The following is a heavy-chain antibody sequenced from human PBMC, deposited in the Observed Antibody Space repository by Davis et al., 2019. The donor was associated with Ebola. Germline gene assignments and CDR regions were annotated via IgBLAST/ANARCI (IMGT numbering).Heavy chain of an antibody. Sequence: GESLKISCAASGFTFSSYSMNWVRQAPGKGLEWVSSISSSSSSIYYADSVKGRFTISRDNAKNSLYLQMNSLRAEDTAVYYCARVDAWNYLWLDYWGQGTLVTVSS. CDR3: ARVDAWNYLWLDY. CDR2: ISSSSSSI. V-gene: IGHV3-21*01. D-gene: IGHD1-7*01. J-gene: IGHJ4*02. CDR1: GFTFSSYS.